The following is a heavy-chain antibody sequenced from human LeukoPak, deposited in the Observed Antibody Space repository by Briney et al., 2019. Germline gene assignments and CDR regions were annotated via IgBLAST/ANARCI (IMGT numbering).Heavy chain of an antibody. V-gene: IGHV3-53*01. D-gene: IGHD4-23*01. Sequence: GGSLRPSCAASGFTVNNNYMSWVRQAPGKGLEWVSVIYSDGRTYYADSVKGRFTISRDNSKSTLYLQMNSLRAEDTAVYYCARVRWGGNPGFDHWGQGTLVTVSS. J-gene: IGHJ4*02. CDR2: IYSDGRT. CDR1: GFTVNNNY. CDR3: ARVRWGGNPGFDH.